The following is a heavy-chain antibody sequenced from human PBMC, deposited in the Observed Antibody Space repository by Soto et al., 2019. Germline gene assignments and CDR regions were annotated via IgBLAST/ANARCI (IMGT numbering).Heavy chain of an antibody. J-gene: IGHJ4*02. V-gene: IGHV2-5*02. CDR1: GFSLSATGMG. D-gene: IGHD2-21*02. CDR3: AHRLGGEPFCGGDCYFFDY. CDR2: IYWDDDK. Sequence: GSGPTLVNPTQTLTLTCTFSGFSLSATGMGVGWIRQPPGKALEWLAIIYWDDDKRYRPSLRSRLTIAKGTSRDQVVLTMTNVDPVDTATYYCAHRLGGEPFCGGDCYFFDYWGQGTLVTVSS.